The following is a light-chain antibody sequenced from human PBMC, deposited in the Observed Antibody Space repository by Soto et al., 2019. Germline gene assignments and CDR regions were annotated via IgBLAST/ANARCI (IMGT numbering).Light chain of an antibody. CDR1: SSNIGSNT. CDR2: GDN. Sequence: QSVVTQPPSASGTPGQRVTISCSGSSSNIGSNTVTWYQQLPGTAPKLLIYGDNQWPSGVPDRFSGSKSGTSASLAISGLQSEDEADYSCATWDDSLHGVVFGGGTKLTVL. J-gene: IGLJ2*01. CDR3: ATWDDSLHGVV. V-gene: IGLV1-44*01.